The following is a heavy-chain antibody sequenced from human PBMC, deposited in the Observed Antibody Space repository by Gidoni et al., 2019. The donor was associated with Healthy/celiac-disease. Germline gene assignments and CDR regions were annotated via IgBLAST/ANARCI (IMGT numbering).Heavy chain of an antibody. CDR3: ARQPEDGSGYYRAEYFQH. CDR1: GYSFTSYW. D-gene: IGHD3-3*01. V-gene: IGHV5-10-1*01. J-gene: IGHJ1*01. Sequence: EVQLVQSGAEVKKPGESLRTSCKGSGYSFTSYWISWVRQMPGKGLEWMGRIDPSDSYTNYSPSFQGHVTISADESISTAYLQWSSLKASDTAMYYCARQPEDGSGYYRAEYFQHWGQGTLVTVSS. CDR2: IDPSDSYT.